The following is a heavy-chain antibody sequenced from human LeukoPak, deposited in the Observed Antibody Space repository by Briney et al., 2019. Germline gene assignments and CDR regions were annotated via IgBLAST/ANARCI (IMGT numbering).Heavy chain of an antibody. V-gene: IGHV3-23*01. CDR3: ARGRHGDYLTWEF. Sequence: GGSLRLSCTASGFTFSAYAMMWVRQAPGKGPEWVSAIRGGGGSAFYADSVKGRFTISRDNSKHTLFLQMNSLRAEDTAFYYCARGRHGDYLTWEFWGQGTLVTVSS. D-gene: IGHD4-17*01. CDR2: IRGGGGSA. CDR1: GFTFSAYA. J-gene: IGHJ4*02.